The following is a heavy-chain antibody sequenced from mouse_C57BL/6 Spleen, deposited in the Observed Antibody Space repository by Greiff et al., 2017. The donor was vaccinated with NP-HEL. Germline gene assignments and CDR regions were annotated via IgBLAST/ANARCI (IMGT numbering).Heavy chain of an antibody. J-gene: IGHJ1*03. CDR2: ISDGGSYT. CDR1: GFTFSSYA. V-gene: IGHV5-4*01. CDR3: ARDGGVAPYWYFDV. Sequence: EVMLVESGGGLVKPGGSLKLSCAASGFTFSSYAMSWVRQTPEKRLEWVATISDGGSYTYYPDNVKGRFTISRDNAKNNLYLQMSHLKSEDTAMYYCARDGGVAPYWYFDVWGTGTTVTVSS. D-gene: IGHD1-1*01.